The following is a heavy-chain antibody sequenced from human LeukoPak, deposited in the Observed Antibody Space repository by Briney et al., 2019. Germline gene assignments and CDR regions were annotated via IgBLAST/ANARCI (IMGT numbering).Heavy chain of an antibody. V-gene: IGHV3-30*03. J-gene: IGHJ4*02. Sequence: PGGSLRLPCAASGFTFSLYGMHWVRQAPGKGLEWVAVISYHGNNKYYADSVKGRFTISRDNSKNTLYLQMNSLRAEDTAVYYCARCPESSGYYYELDSWGQGTLVTVSS. CDR3: ARCPESSGYYYELDS. CDR2: ISYHGNNK. D-gene: IGHD3-22*01. CDR1: GFTFSLYG.